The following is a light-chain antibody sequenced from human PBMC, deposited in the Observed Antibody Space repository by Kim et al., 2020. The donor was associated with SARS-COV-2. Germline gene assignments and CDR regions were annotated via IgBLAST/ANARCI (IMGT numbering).Light chain of an antibody. V-gene: IGKV3-15*01. CDR2: GAS. CDR3: LQYNDWPRG. Sequence: PGEGSPPSCKASRTVERNLGGFWQKSGQPPRLLIYGASNRATGVPARFSASGSGTEFTFNISSLQSEDFGVYYCLQYNDWPRGFGQGTKVDIK. J-gene: IGKJ1*01. CDR1: RTVERN.